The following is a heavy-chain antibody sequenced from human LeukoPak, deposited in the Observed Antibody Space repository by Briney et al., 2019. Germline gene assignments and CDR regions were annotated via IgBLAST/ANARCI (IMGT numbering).Heavy chain of an antibody. J-gene: IGHJ2*01. CDR3: ASHRTGDYWYFDL. CDR1: GGSISRRSYY. CDR2: IHYTGST. V-gene: IGHV4-39*07. D-gene: IGHD1-1*01. Sequence: SETLSLTCAVSGGSISRRSYYWGWIRQPPGKGLEWIGSIHYTGSTYDNPSLKSRVTISVDTSKNQFSLKLSSVTAADTAVYYCASHRTGDYWYFDLWGRGTLVTVSS.